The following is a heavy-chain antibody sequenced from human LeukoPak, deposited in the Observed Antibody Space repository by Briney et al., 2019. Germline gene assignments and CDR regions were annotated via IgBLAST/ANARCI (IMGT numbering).Heavy chain of an antibody. J-gene: IGHJ4*02. D-gene: IGHD5-18*01. CDR2: IIPILGIA. V-gene: IGHV1-69*04. Sequence: ASVKVSCKASGGTFSSYTISWVRRAPGQGLEWMGRIIPILGIANYAQKFQGRVTITADKSTSTAYMELSSLRSEDTAVYYCAREPLGYSYGYRSYWGQGTLVTVSS. CDR1: GGTFSSYT. CDR3: AREPLGYSYGYRSY.